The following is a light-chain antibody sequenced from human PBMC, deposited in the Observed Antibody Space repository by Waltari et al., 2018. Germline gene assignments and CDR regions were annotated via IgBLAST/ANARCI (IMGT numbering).Light chain of an antibody. J-gene: IGKJ3*01. Sequence: EIVLTQSPATLSLSPGGRATPSCRASQSVSSYLAWYQQKPGQAPRLHIYDASNRATGIPARFSVSGSGTDFTLTISSLEPEDFAVYYCQQRSNWPLTFGPGTKVDIK. CDR3: QQRSNWPLT. V-gene: IGKV3-11*01. CDR1: QSVSSY. CDR2: DAS.